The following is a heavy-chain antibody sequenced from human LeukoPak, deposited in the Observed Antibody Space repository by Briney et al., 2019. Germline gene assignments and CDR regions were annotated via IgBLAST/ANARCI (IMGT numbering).Heavy chain of an antibody. CDR1: GFTFSRYW. Sequence: PGGSLRLSCAASGFTFSRYWMSWVRQAPGKGLDWVAKIKYDGSDKYYVDSVKGRFTISRDNAKNSLYLQMDSLRAEDTAVYYCARDTVQLFDFWDQGALVTVSS. J-gene: IGHJ4*02. CDR2: IKYDGSDK. CDR3: ARDTVQLFDF. D-gene: IGHD1-1*01. V-gene: IGHV3-7*01.